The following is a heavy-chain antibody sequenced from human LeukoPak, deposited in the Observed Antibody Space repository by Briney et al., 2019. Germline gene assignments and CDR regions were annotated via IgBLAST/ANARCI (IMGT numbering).Heavy chain of an antibody. CDR3: TREENYGDYPRTVILDY. Sequence: SETLSLTCTVSAYSVSTDYYWGWIRQAPGTGLEWIGSIFYSGTTYYNPSLKSRVTMSIDTSKNQFSLNLISVTAADTAVYFCTREENYGDYPRTVILDYWGQGVLVTVSS. D-gene: IGHD4-17*01. CDR2: IFYSGTT. V-gene: IGHV4-38-2*02. J-gene: IGHJ4*02. CDR1: AYSVSTDYY.